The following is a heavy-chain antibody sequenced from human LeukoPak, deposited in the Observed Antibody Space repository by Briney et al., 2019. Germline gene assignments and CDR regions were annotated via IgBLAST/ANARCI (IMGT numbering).Heavy chain of an antibody. CDR1: GYTFTGYY. D-gene: IGHD3-16*02. V-gene: IGHV1-2*02. Sequence: ASVKVSCKASGYTFTGYYMHWVRQAPGQGPEWMGWINPNSGGTNYAQKFQGRVTMTRDTSISTAYMELSRLRSDDTAVYYCARGIMITFGGVIAPNWFDPWGQGTLVTVSS. CDR3: ARGIMITFGGVIAPNWFDP. J-gene: IGHJ5*02. CDR2: INPNSGGT.